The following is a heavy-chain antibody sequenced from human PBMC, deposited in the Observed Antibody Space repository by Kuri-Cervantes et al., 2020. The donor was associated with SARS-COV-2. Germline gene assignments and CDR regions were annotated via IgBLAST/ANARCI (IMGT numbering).Heavy chain of an antibody. CDR1: GFTFSSFA. CDR2: ISGSGDST. Sequence: GGSLRLSFAASGFTFSSFAMNWVRQAPGKGLEWVSLISGSGDSTYYADSVKGRFTISRDNAKNSLYLQMNSLRAEDTAVYYCARVQQQLVYDAFDIWGQGTMVTVSS. D-gene: IGHD6-13*01. V-gene: IGHV3-23*01. J-gene: IGHJ3*02. CDR3: ARVQQQLVYDAFDI.